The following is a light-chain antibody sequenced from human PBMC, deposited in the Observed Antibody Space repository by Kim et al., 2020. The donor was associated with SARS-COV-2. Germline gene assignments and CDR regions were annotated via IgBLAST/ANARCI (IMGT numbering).Light chain of an antibody. CDR2: GKE. J-gene: IGLJ2*01. Sequence: GQTVRITGKGYSLSDDGESWEQKKPGQAPVLVFYGKENRPSGIPDRFSGSSSGDTYSLTITGTKAEDEADYYGNFQDRRGNSMVVFGGGTQLTVL. CDR1: SLSDDG. V-gene: IGLV3-19*01. CDR3: NFQDRRGNSMVV.